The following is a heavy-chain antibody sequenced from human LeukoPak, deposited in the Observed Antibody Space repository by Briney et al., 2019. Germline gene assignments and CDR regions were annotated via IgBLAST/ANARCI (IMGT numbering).Heavy chain of an antibody. Sequence: GRSLRLSCAASGFTFSSYGMHWVRQAPGKGLEWVAVISYDGSNKYYADSVKGRFTISRDNSKNTLYLQMNSLRAEHRAVYYCAKDLAGITIFGVGPNDAFDIWGQGTMVTVSS. J-gene: IGHJ3*02. CDR2: ISYDGSNK. D-gene: IGHD3-3*01. CDR1: GFTFSSYG. CDR3: AKDLAGITIFGVGPNDAFDI. V-gene: IGHV3-30*18.